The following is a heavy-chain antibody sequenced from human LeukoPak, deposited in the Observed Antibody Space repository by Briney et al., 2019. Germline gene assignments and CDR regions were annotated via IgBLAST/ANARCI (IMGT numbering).Heavy chain of an antibody. CDR2: IYTSGST. Sequence: SETLSLTCSVSGDYISSYYWSWIRQPAGKGLEWIGRIYTSGSTNYNPSLKSRVTISVDTSKNQFSLKLSSVTAADTAVYYCARDFSYYGSGSYYTWGQGTLVTVSS. D-gene: IGHD3-10*01. CDR3: ARDFSYYGSGSYYT. CDR1: GDYISSYY. V-gene: IGHV4-4*07. J-gene: IGHJ4*02.